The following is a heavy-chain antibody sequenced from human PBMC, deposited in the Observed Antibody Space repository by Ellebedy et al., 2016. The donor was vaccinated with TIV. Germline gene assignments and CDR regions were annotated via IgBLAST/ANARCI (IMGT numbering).Heavy chain of an antibody. CDR2: ISGSGGST. CDR3: ARDPRGSKYYYDSSGYYPFDY. Sequence: PGGSLRLSCAASGFTFSSYAMSWVRQAPGKGLEWVSAISGSGGSTYYADSVKGRFTISRVNSKNTLYLQMNSLRAEDTAVYYCARDPRGSKYYYDSSGYYPFDYWGQGTLVTVSS. CDR1: GFTFSSYA. D-gene: IGHD3-22*01. J-gene: IGHJ4*02. V-gene: IGHV3-23*01.